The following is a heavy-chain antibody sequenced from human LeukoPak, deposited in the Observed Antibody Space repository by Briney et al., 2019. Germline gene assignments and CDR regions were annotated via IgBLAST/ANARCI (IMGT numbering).Heavy chain of an antibody. CDR3: AKAFNYGSGYNYKTFDS. Sequence: GGSLRLSCAASGFTFSYYAMSWVRQAPGEGLEWVSGITGTDGSTYYADSVKGRFTISRDNSKSTLYLQMNSLRAEDTALYYCAKAFNYGSGYNYKTFDSWGQGTLVTVSS. J-gene: IGHJ4*02. CDR1: GFTFSYYA. CDR2: ITGTDGST. V-gene: IGHV3-23*01. D-gene: IGHD3-10*01.